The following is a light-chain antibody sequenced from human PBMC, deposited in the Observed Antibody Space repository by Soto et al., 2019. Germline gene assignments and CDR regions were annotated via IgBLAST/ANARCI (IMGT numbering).Light chain of an antibody. CDR2: DAS. V-gene: IGKV1-33*01. J-gene: IGKJ3*01. Sequence: DIQMTQSPSSLSASVGDRVTITCQATHDIPNSLNWYQHKPGQAPKLLVYDASNLETGVPSRFSGSGSGTDFTFTISSLQPEDFATYYCQYYDNLLLAFGPGTKVDVK. CDR3: QYYDNLLLA. CDR1: HDIPNS.